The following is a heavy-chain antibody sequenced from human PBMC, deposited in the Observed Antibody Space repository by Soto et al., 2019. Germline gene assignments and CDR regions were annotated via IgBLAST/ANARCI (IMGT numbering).Heavy chain of an antibody. CDR1: GFIVSTSY. CDR2: IYNDGST. CDR3: ARDSYTRY. D-gene: IGHD4-4*01. V-gene: IGHV3-66*01. Sequence: GGSLRLSCAASGFIVSTSYMSWVRQAPGKGLEWVSIIYNDGSTHYADSVKGRFTVSRDDSKNTLYLEILSLRAEDTAVYYCARDSYTRYWGQGTLVTVSS. J-gene: IGHJ4*02.